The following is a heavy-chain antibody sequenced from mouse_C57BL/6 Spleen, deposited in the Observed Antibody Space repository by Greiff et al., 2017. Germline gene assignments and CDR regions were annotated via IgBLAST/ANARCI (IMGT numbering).Heavy chain of an antibody. CDR2: INPNNGGT. J-gene: IGHJ2*01. CDR3: ARGDYGPDY. Sequence: VQLQQSGPELVKPGASVKISCKASGYTFTDYYMNWVKQSHGRSLEWIGDINPNNGGTSYNQKFKGKATLTVDKSSSTACMELRSLTSEDSAVYYCARGDYGPDYWGQGTTLTVSS. CDR1: GYTFTDYY. D-gene: IGHD2-13*01. V-gene: IGHV1-26*01.